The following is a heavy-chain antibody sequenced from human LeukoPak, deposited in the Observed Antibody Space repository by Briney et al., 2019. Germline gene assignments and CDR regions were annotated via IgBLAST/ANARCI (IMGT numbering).Heavy chain of an antibody. J-gene: IGHJ4*02. CDR2: IYHSGST. V-gene: IGHV4-4*02. D-gene: IGHD4-23*01. Sequence: PSETLSLTCAVSGGSISSSSGNCWTWVRQPPGKGLEWIGEIYHSGSTNYNPSLKSRVTMLLDKSKNQFSLKLSSATAADTAVYYCARNGGNSDFDYWGQGTLVTVSS. CDR1: GGSISSSSGNC. CDR3: ARNGGNSDFDY.